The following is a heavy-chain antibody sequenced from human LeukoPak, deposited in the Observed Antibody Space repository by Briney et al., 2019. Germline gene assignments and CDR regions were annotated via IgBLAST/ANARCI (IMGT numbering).Heavy chain of an antibody. CDR3: ARELGYMDV. CDR1: GGSISSYY. J-gene: IGHJ6*03. CDR2: ISYSGNN. V-gene: IGHV4-59*12. D-gene: IGHD3-16*01. Sequence: PSETLSLTCSVSGGSISSYYWSWIRQPPGKGLEWIGYISYSGNNDYNPSLKSRATMSVDTSKNQFSLKLTSVTAADTAVYYCARELGYMDVWGKGTTVTVSS.